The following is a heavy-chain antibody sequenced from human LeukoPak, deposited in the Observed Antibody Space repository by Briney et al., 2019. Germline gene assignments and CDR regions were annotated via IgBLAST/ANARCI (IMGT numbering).Heavy chain of an antibody. Sequence: GGSLRLSCAASGFTVSSSYMSWVRQAPGKGLEWVSLIYSGGDPYYADSVKGRFTISRDSSRNTLYLQMNSLRAEDTAVYYCARGVLQGRDDYWGQGTLVTVSS. CDR2: IYSGGDP. J-gene: IGHJ4*02. V-gene: IGHV3-53*01. D-gene: IGHD2-15*01. CDR1: GFTVSSSY. CDR3: ARGVLQGRDDY.